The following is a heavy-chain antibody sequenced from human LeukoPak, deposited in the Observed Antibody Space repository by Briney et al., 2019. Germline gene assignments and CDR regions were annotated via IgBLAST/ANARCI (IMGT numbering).Heavy chain of an antibody. CDR3: AKDSQRGGYCSGGSCYEADAFDI. Sequence: GGSLRLSCSVSAFTFNTFDNFAMNWVRQAPGKGLEWVAAISESGASTYYAASVKGRFTISRDNSKNTLYLQMNSLRAEDTAVYYCAKDSQRGGYCSGGSCYEADAFDIWGQGTMVTVSS. CDR1: AFTFNTFDNFA. CDR2: ISESGAST. V-gene: IGHV3-23*01. J-gene: IGHJ3*02. D-gene: IGHD2-15*01.